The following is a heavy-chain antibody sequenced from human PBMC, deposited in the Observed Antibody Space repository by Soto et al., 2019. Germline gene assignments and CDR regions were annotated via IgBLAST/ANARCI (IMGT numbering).Heavy chain of an antibody. CDR1: GGTFSSYT. CDR3: ARSQGSSTSLEIYYYYYYGMDV. CDR2: IIPILGIA. J-gene: IGHJ6*02. V-gene: IGHV1-69*02. Sequence: GASVKVSCKASGGTFSSYTISWVRQAPGQGLEWMGRIIPILGIANYAQKFQGRVTITADESTSTAYMELSSLRSEDTAVYYCARSQGSSTSLEIYYYYYYGMDVWGQGPTVTVSS. D-gene: IGHD2-2*01.